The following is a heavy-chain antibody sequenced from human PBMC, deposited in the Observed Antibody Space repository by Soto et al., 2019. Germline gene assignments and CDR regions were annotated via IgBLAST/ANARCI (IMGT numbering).Heavy chain of an antibody. Sequence: LSLTCTVSGDSISSYYWSWIRQPPGKGLEWIAKIYFSGSTNYNPSLKSRVTISVDTSKNQFSLKLSSVTAADTAVYYCARSPSGTYGRYYFDYWGQGTLVTVSS. CDR3: ARSPSGTYGRYYFDY. V-gene: IGHV4-59*01. J-gene: IGHJ4*02. CDR2: IYFSGST. D-gene: IGHD1-26*01. CDR1: GDSISSYY.